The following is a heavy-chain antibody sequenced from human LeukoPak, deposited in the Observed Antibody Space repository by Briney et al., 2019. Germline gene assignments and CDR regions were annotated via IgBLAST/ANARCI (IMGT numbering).Heavy chain of an antibody. CDR2: INHSGST. J-gene: IGHJ3*02. CDR1: GGXFSGYY. CDR3: ARGDDSSGYLRGGTFDI. Sequence: SETLSLTCAVYGGXFSGYYCSWIRQPPGKGLEWIGEINHSGSTNYNPSPKSRVTISVDTSKNQFSLKLSSVTAADTAVYYCARGDDSSGYLRGGTFDIWGQGTMVTVSS. V-gene: IGHV4-34*01. D-gene: IGHD3-22*01.